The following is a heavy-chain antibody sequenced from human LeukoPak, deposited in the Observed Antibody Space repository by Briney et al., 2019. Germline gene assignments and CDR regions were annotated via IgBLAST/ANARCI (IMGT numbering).Heavy chain of an antibody. J-gene: IGHJ4*02. V-gene: IGHV3-23*01. CDR1: GFTFSSYA. Sequence: GGSLRLSCAASGFTFSSYAMSWVRQAPGKGLEWVSTISASSGSTYYADSVKGRFTISRDNSKNTLYLQMNSLRAEDTAVYYCASGLVTIFGVVTKYYFDYSGQGTLVTVSS. D-gene: IGHD3-3*01. CDR2: ISASSGST. CDR3: ASGLVTIFGVVTKYYFDY.